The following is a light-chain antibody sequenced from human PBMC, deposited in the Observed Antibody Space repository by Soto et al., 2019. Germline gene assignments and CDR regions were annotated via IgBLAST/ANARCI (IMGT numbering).Light chain of an antibody. V-gene: IGKV1-27*01. CDR2: GAS. CDR1: QGITNY. J-gene: IGKJ1*01. Sequence: DVPMTQSPSSLSASVGDRVTLTCRASQGITNYLAWYQQKPGKVPKLLIYGASTLQSGVPSRFSGSGSGTHFTLTIDSLQPEDVATYYCQKYNSAHSYSFGQGTKVEIK. CDR3: QKYNSAHSYS.